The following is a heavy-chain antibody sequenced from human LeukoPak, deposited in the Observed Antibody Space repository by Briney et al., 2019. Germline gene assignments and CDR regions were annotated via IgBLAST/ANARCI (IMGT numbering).Heavy chain of an antibody. CDR3: ARGGNYYGSGSPDY. Sequence: GGSLRLSCAASGFTFSNYGMHWVRQAPGKGLEWVAVIWYDGSNKYYADSVKGRFTISRDNSKNTLYLQMNSLRVEDTAVYYCARGGNYYGSGSPDYWGQGTLVTASS. V-gene: IGHV3-33*01. CDR2: IWYDGSNK. D-gene: IGHD3-10*01. J-gene: IGHJ4*02. CDR1: GFTFSNYG.